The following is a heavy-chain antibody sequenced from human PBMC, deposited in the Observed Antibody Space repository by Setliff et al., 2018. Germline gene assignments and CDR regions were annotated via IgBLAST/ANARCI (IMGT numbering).Heavy chain of an antibody. V-gene: IGHV1-2*02. J-gene: IGHJ3*01. Sequence: GASVKVSCKASGYTFSDYYMYWVRQAPGQGLEWMGWINPKSGGAHYAQKFRGRVTMSRETSISTDYMELSRLTSDDTAIYYCARDLLRSSSWRPDVFDVWGQGTMVTVSS. CDR1: GYTFSDYY. CDR2: INPKSGGA. D-gene: IGHD6-13*01. CDR3: ARDLLRSSSWRPDVFDV.